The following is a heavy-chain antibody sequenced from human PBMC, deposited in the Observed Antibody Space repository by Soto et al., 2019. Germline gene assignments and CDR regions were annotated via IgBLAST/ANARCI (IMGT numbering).Heavy chain of an antibody. Sequence: ASVKVSCKASGGTFSSYAISWVRQAPGQRLEWMGWINAGNGNTKYSQKFQGRVTITRDTSASTAYMELSSLRSEDTAVYYCARYCSSTSCYLRWGPGPLVTVSS. J-gene: IGHJ4*02. CDR1: GGTFSSYA. V-gene: IGHV1-3*01. CDR3: ARYCSSTSCYLR. CDR2: INAGNGNT. D-gene: IGHD2-2*01.